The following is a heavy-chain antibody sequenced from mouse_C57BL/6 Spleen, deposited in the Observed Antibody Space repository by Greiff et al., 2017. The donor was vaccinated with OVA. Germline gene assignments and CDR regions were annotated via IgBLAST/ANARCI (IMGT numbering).Heavy chain of an antibody. CDR2: INYDGSST. CDR1: GFTFSDYY. J-gene: IGHJ1*03. D-gene: IGHD1-1*01. CDR3: ARALITTVVATDYWYFDV. V-gene: IGHV5-16*01. Sequence: VQLKESEGGLVQPGSSMKLSCTASGFTFSDYYMAWVRQVPEKGLEWVANINYDGSSTYYLDSLKSRFIISRDNAKNILYLQMSSLKSEDTATYYCARALITTVVATDYWYFDVWGTGTTVTVSS.